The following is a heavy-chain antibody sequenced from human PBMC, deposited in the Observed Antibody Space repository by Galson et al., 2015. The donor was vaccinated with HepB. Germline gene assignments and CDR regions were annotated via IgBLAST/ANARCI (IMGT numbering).Heavy chain of an antibody. J-gene: IGHJ4*02. CDR1: GFTFGDYA. V-gene: IGHV3-49*03. CDR3: TRVRLYYYDSSGYYTPLYFDY. D-gene: IGHD3-22*01. Sequence: SLRLSCAASGFTFGDYAMSWFRQAPGKGLEWVGFIRSKAYGGTTEYAASVKGRFTISRDDSKSIAYLQMNSLKTEDTAVYYCTRVRLYYYDSSGYYTPLYFDYWGQGTLVTVSS. CDR2: IRSKAYGGTT.